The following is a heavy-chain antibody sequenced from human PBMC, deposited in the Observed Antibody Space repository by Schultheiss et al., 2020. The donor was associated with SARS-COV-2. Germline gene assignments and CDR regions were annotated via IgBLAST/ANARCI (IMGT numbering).Heavy chain of an antibody. Sequence: SQTLSLTCTVSGGSISSYYWSWIRQPPGKGLEWIGEINHSGSTNYNPSLMSRVTISVDTSKNQFSLRLTSVTAADTAVYYCVRGEVGPRLAHWGQGGLVTVSS. CDR3: VRGEVGPRLAH. CDR2: INHSGST. J-gene: IGHJ5*02. CDR1: GGSISSYY. D-gene: IGHD1-26*01. V-gene: IGHV4-34*01.